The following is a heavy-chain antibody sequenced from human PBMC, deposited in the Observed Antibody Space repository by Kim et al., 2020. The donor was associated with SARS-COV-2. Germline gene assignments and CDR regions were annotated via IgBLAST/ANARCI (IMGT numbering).Heavy chain of an antibody. V-gene: IGHV3-21*01. D-gene: IGHD3-3*01. CDR2: LSSSSSYI. CDR1: GFTFSSYS. J-gene: IGHJ4*02. CDR3: AIDLGPLGGDY. Sequence: GGSLRLSCAASGFTFSSYSMNWVRQAPGKGLEWVSSLSSSSSYIYYADSVKGRFTLSSDHAKTSLYLPPPPPRAPDTAVYYCAIDLGPLGGDYWGQGTLVTVSS.